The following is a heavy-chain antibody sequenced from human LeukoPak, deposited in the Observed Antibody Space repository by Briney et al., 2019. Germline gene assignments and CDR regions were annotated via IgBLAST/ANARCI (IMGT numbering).Heavy chain of an antibody. V-gene: IGHV1-69*01. CDR2: IIPIFGTA. Sequence: GSSVKVSCKASGGTFSSYAISWVRQAPGQGLEWMGGIIPIFGTADYAQKFQGRVTITADESTSTAYMELSSLRSEDTAVYYCASYLTTGTYYFDYWGQGTLVTVSS. CDR1: GGTFSSYA. CDR3: ASYLTTGTYYFDY. J-gene: IGHJ4*02. D-gene: IGHD4-11*01.